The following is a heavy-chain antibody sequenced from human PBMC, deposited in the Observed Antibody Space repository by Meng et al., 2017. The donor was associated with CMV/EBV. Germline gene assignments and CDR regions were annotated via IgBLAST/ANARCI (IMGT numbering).Heavy chain of an antibody. Sequence: QVQLVESXXXXXQXXWXXRLSCTASGFTFSSYAMHWVRQAPGKGLEWVAVISYDGSNKYYADSVKGRFTISRDNSKNTLYLQMNSLRAEDTAVYYCARGPPGGQQLVQNYWGQGTLVTVSS. V-gene: IGHV3-30-3*01. CDR3: ARGPPGGQQLVQNY. D-gene: IGHD6-13*01. J-gene: IGHJ4*02. CDR1: GFTFSSYA. CDR2: ISYDGSNK.